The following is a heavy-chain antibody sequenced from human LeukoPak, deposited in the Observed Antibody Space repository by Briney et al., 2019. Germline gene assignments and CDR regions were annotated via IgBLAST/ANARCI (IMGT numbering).Heavy chain of an antibody. D-gene: IGHD2-15*01. CDR3: AREHCSGGSCYSIYYYYYMDV. CDR2: INPNSGGT. V-gene: IGHV1-2*02. Sequence: ASVKVSCKASGYTFTGYYMHWVRQAPGQGLEWMGWINPNSGGTNYAQKFQGRVTMTRDTSISTAYMELSRLRSDDTAVYYCAREHCSGGSCYSIYYYYYMDVWGKGTTVTVSS. J-gene: IGHJ6*03. CDR1: GYTFTGYY.